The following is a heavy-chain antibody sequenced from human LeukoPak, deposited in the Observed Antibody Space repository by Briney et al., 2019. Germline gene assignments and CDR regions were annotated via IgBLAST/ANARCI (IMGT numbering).Heavy chain of an antibody. CDR1: GFTFSSSS. V-gene: IGHV3-30*10. J-gene: IGHJ4*02. CDR3: ATGKLDASGFDFMLPF. Sequence: TGGSVRLSCPPSGFTFSSSSIHWARHPPGKWLEWLAFFSRYGINRYYTDCVKGGFTISRDNSKNIFYLQMNSLRIEDTAIYYCATGKLDASGFDFMLPFWGQGTLVSVSS. CDR2: FSRYGINR. D-gene: IGHD5-12*01.